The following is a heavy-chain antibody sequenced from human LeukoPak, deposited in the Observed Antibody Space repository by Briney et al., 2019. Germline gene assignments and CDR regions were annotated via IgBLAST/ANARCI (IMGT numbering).Heavy chain of an antibody. CDR1: GYSISRGYY. CDR2: IYYSGST. V-gene: IGHV4-38-2*02. D-gene: IGHD1-26*01. J-gene: IGHJ5*02. Sequence: TSETLSLTCTVSGYSISRGYYWGWIRQPPGKGLEWIGSIYYSGSTYYNPSLKSRVTISVDTSKNQFSLKLSSVTAADTAVYYCARVAQEWELPNWFDPWGQGTLVTVSS. CDR3: ARVAQEWELPNWFDP.